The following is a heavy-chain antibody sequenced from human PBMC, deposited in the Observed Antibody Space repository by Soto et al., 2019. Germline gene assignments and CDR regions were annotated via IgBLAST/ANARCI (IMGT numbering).Heavy chain of an antibody. CDR3: ARAPLIAAAASTRYYYGMDV. J-gene: IGHJ6*02. V-gene: IGHV1-69*01. CDR1: GGTFSSYA. CDR2: SIPIFGTA. Sequence: QVQLVQSGAEVKKPGSSVKVSCKASGGTFSSYAISWVRQAPGQGLEWMGGSIPIFGTANYAQKFQGRVTITADESTSTAYMELSSLRSEDTAVYYCARAPLIAAAASTRYYYGMDVWGQGTTVTVSS. D-gene: IGHD6-13*01.